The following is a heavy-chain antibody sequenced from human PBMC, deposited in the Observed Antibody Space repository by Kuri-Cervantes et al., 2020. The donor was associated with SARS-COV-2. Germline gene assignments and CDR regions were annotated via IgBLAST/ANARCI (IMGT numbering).Heavy chain of an antibody. V-gene: IGHV1-2*02. D-gene: IGHD3-9*01. CDR3: ARGGVEATILSVRGVGRSYMDV. J-gene: IGHJ6*03. CDR2: INPNSGGT. CDR1: GYTFTGYY. Sequence: SVKVSCKASGYTFTGYYMHWVRQAPGQGLEWMGWINPNSGGTNYAQKFQGRVTMTRDTSTSTAYMELRSLRSDDTAVYYCARGGVEATILSVRGVGRSYMDVWGKGTTVTVSS.